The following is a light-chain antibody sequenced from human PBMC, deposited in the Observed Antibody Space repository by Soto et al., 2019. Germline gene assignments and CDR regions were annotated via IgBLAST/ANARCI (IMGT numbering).Light chain of an antibody. Sequence: EIVMTQSPGTLSLSPGEVATLSCRASQSVSGSYLAWYQQKPGQAPRLVIYDASSRATGIPNRFSGSGSGTDFTLTISRLEPEDFAVYYCQQRSKWPRTFGQGTKVDIK. V-gene: IGKV3D-20*02. CDR1: QSVSGSY. CDR3: QQRSKWPRT. CDR2: DAS. J-gene: IGKJ1*01.